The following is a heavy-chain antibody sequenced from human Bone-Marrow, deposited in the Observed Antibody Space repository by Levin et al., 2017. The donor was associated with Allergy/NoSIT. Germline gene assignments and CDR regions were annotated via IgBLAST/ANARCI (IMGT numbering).Heavy chain of an antibody. CDR3: ARGTEDQVIFVTGAYYFDS. CDR1: GFIVSTNY. D-gene: IGHD2-21*02. J-gene: IGHJ4*02. V-gene: IGHV3-53*01. Sequence: PGGSLRLSCEVSGFIVSTNYMTWVRQVRGKGLEWVASIFGGGSTYYADSVQGRFTISRDNSNNTLFLQMKSLRADDTAVYYCARGTEDQVIFVTGAYYFDSWGQGTRVTVSS. CDR2: IFGGGST.